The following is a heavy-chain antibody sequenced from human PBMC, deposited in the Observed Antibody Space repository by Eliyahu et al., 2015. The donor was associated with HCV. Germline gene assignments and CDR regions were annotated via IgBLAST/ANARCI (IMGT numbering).Heavy chain of an antibody. J-gene: IGHJ3*01. CDR1: GASIXSSF. V-gene: IGHV4-59*08. CDR3: AKHIPLHQQLDVGDAFDV. Sequence: QVQLQGSGPGLVKPSETLSLTCTVSGASIXSSFWSFIRQHPGKGLEWIGYVFHSGQTNYNPSLKSRVTISVDTSRNQFSLRLSSLTAADTAVYYCAKHIPLHQQLDVGDAFDVWGQGTLVTVSS. D-gene: IGHD4-11*01. CDR2: VFHSGQT.